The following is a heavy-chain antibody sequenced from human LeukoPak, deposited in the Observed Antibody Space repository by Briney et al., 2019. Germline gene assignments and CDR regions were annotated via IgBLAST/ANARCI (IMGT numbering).Heavy chain of an antibody. CDR2: INHSGST. J-gene: IGHJ4*02. D-gene: IGHD1-26*01. Sequence: PSETLSLTCAVYGGSFSGYYWSWIRQPPGKGLEWIGEINHSGSTNYNPSLKSRVTISVDTSKNQFSLNLSSVTAADTAVYYCAREVGGDGHFDYWGQGTLVTVSS. CDR1: GGSFSGYY. CDR3: AREVGGDGHFDY. V-gene: IGHV4-34*01.